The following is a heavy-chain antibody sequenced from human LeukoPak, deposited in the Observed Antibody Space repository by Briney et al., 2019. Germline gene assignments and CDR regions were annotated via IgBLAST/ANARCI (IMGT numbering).Heavy chain of an antibody. V-gene: IGHV3-23*01. CDR1: GFTVSSNY. J-gene: IGHJ4*02. CDR3: AKEDLPVFDY. Sequence: GGSLRLSCAASGFTVSSNYMSWVRQAPGKGLEWVSAISGSGVRTYYADSVKGRFTISRDNSKNTLYLQMNSLRADDTAVYYCAKEDLPVFDYWGQGTLVTVSS. D-gene: IGHD2-2*01. CDR2: ISGSGVRT.